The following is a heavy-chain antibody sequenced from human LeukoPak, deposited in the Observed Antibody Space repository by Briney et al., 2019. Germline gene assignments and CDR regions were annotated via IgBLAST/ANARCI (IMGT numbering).Heavy chain of an antibody. CDR1: GGSFSGYY. D-gene: IGHD4-23*01. CDR3: ARHLSETTVVTPQYYFDY. CDR2: INHSGST. Sequence: SETLSLTCAVYGGSFSGYYLSWIRQPPGKGLEWIGEINHSGSTNYNPSLKRRVTTSVDTSNSQFSLKLSSVTAADTAVYYCARHLSETTVVTPQYYFDYWGQGTLVTVSS. J-gene: IGHJ4*02. V-gene: IGHV4-34*01.